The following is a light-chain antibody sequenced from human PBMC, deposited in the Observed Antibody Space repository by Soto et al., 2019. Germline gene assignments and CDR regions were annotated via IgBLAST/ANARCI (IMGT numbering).Light chain of an antibody. V-gene: IGKV3-15*01. Sequence: EIVLTQSPGTLSLSPGERATLSCRASQSVRSNLAWYQQKPGQAPRLLIYGASTRATGIPARFSGSGSGTEFTLTISSLQSEDFAVYYCQQYNNWPPITFGQGTRLEIK. J-gene: IGKJ5*01. CDR1: QSVRSN. CDR2: GAS. CDR3: QQYNNWPPIT.